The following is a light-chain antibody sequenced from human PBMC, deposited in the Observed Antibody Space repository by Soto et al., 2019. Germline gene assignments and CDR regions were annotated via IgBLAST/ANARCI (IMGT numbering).Light chain of an antibody. Sequence: EIVMTQSPATLSVSPGERATLSCRASQTVSSFLAWYQQKPGQAPRLLIYGASTRAPGIPARFSGSGSGTEFTLAISSLQSEDFAVYYCQQYNNWPRTFGQGTKLEI. J-gene: IGKJ2*01. CDR1: QTVSSF. V-gene: IGKV3-15*01. CDR3: QQYNNWPRT. CDR2: GAS.